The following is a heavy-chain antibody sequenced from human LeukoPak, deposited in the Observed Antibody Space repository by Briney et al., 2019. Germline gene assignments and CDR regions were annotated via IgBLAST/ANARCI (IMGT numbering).Heavy chain of an antibody. J-gene: IGHJ5*02. V-gene: IGHV1-18*01. CDR3: VRDYFCSGGTCDDCFDA. CDR2: IGTYNHDT. CDR1: GYTFTNYG. D-gene: IGHD2-15*01. Sequence: GASVKVSCKASGYTFTNYGISWVRQAPGQGLVWMAWIGTYNHDTNYAQKFRGRVTLTTDTSTSTAYMEMRSLGADDTAVYYCVRDYFCSGGTCDDCFDAWGQGTLVTVSS.